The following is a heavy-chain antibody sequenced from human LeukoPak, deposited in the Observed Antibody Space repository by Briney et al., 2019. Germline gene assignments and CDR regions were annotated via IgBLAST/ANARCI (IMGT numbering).Heavy chain of an antibody. J-gene: IGHJ2*01. CDR1: EFTFSSYN. Sequence: GGSLRLSCAASEFTFSSYNMNWVRQAPGKGLEWVSSISSFSSYIYYADSVKGRFTISRDNAKNSLYLQMSSLRAEDTAVYYCAKSPTTMVRRYWYFDLWGRGTLVTVSS. CDR3: AKSPTTMVRRYWYFDL. D-gene: IGHD3-10*01. CDR2: ISSFSSYI. V-gene: IGHV3-21*04.